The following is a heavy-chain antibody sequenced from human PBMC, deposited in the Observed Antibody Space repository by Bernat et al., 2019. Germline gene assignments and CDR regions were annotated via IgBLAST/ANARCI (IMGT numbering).Heavy chain of an antibody. CDR1: GYTFNTYS. CDR2: LSAYNGDT. Sequence: QVQLVQSGPEVKRPGDSVKVSCEASGYTFNTYSLTWVRQAPGQGLEWMGWLSAYNGDTSSAQKFQGRGTMTTDTSTSTAYMELRSLTSDDTAVYYCARGTTVILTHLDYWGQGTPVTVSS. V-gene: IGHV1-18*01. D-gene: IGHD3-16*01. CDR3: ARGTTVILTHLDY. J-gene: IGHJ4*02.